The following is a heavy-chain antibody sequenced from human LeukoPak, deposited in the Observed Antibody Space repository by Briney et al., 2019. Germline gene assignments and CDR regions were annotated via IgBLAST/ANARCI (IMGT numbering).Heavy chain of an antibody. J-gene: IGHJ4*02. D-gene: IGHD5-12*01. CDR3: ARESWGYSGYDTIFDY. Sequence: ASVKVSCKASGYTFTGYYMHWVRQAPGQGLEWMGRINPNSGGTNHAQKFQGRVTMTRDTSISTAYMELSRLRSDDPAVYYCARESWGYSGYDTIFDYWCQGTLVTVSS. V-gene: IGHV1-2*06. CDR2: INPNSGGT. CDR1: GYTFTGYY.